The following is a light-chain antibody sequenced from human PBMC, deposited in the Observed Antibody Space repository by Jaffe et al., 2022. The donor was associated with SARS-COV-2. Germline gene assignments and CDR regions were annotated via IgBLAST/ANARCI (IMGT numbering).Light chain of an antibody. CDR1: RSVLYSSNNKNY. CDR3: QQYFNVPYT. CDR2: WAS. V-gene: IGKV4-1*01. J-gene: IGKJ2*01. Sequence: DIVMTQSPDSLTVSLGERATINCKSSRSVLYSSNNKNYLAWYQHKPGQSPKLLIYWASIRESGVPDRFSASGSGTDFTLTISSLQAEDVATYYCQQYFNVPYTFGQGTKLEIK.